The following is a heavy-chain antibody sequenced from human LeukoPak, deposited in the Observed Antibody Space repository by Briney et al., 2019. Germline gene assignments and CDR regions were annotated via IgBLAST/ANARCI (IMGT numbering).Heavy chain of an antibody. V-gene: IGHV3-9*01. CDR2: ISWNSGSI. J-gene: IGHJ4*02. CDR3: AKGSPRSYFDY. CDR1: GFTFDDYA. Sequence: PGGSLRLSCAASGFTFDDYAMHWVRQAPGKGLEWVSGISWNSGSIGYADSVKGRFTISRDNAKNSLYLQMNSLRAEDTAVYYCAKGSPRSYFDYWGQGTLVTVSS.